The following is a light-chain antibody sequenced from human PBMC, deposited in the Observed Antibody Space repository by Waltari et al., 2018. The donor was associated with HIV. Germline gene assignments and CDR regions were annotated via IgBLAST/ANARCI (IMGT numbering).Light chain of an antibody. J-gene: IGLJ1*01. Sequence: QSVLTQPASVSGSPGQSITISCSGTRSAVGAHNLVSWYRQNPGKAPQVIIFQDTKRPSGISDRFSGSKSGKTASLTISGLRLEDQGNYYCCSYAGRNTYVFGSGTEVSVL. V-gene: IGLV2-23*01. CDR2: QDT. CDR3: CSYAGRNTYV. CDR1: RSAVGAHNL.